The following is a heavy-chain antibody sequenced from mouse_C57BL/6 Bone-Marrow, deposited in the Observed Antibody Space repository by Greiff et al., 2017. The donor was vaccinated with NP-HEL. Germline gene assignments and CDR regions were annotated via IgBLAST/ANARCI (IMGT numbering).Heavy chain of an antibody. J-gene: IGHJ3*01. D-gene: IGHD4-1*01. V-gene: IGHV10-1*01. CDR2: IRSKSNNYAT. CDR1: GFSFNTYA. CDR3: VRHDLLTEFAY. Sequence: EVQLVESGGGLVQPKGSLKLSCAASGFSFNTYAMNWVRQAPGKGLEWVARIRSKSNNYATYYADSVKDRFTISRDDSESMLYLQMNNLKTEDTAMYYCVRHDLLTEFAYWGQGTLVTVSA.